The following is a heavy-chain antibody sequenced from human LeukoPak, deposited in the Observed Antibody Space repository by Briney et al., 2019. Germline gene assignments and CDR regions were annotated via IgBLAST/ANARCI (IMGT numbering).Heavy chain of an antibody. Sequence: SETLSLTCAVYGGSFSGYYWSWIRRPPGRGLEWIGEINHSGSTNYNPSLKSRVTISVDTSKNQFSLKLSSVTAADTAVYYCERVGWYKTFDIWGQGTMVTVSS. J-gene: IGHJ3*02. CDR2: INHSGST. V-gene: IGHV4-34*01. D-gene: IGHD1-14*01. CDR3: ERVGWYKTFDI. CDR1: GGSFSGYY.